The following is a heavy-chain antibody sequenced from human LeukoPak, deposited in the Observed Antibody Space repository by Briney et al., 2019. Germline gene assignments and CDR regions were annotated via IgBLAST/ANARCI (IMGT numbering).Heavy chain of an antibody. CDR2: INHSGST. D-gene: IGHD6-6*01. CDR1: GGSFSGYY. Sequence: SETLSLTCAVYGGSFSGYYWSWIRQPPGKGLEWIGEINHSGSTNYNPSLKSRVTISVDTSKDQFSLKVSSVTAADTAVYYCARRVAARPRGYWFDPWGQGTLVTVSS. CDR3: ARRVAARPRGYWFDP. V-gene: IGHV4-34*01. J-gene: IGHJ5*02.